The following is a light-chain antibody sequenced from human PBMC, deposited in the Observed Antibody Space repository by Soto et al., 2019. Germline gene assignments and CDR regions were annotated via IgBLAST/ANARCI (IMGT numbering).Light chain of an antibody. CDR2: DAS. CDR1: QSISRC. Sequence: ISMTQSLSSLFASVGDRVTITCRASQSISRCLAWYQQMAGKAPNLLIYDASSLQSGVPSRFSGSGSGTEFTLTISSLQPEDVATYYCQQSYTYSFTFGQGTKVDIK. J-gene: IGKJ1*01. V-gene: IGKV1-5*01. CDR3: QQSYTYSFT.